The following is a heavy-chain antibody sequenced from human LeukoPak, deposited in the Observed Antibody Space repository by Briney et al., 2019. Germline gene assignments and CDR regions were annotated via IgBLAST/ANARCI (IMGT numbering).Heavy chain of an antibody. CDR3: ARGWGSSSSERNYYGMDV. V-gene: IGHV3-30-3*01. CDR1: GFTFSSYA. J-gene: IGHJ6*02. D-gene: IGHD6-6*01. Sequence: GGSLRLSCAASGFTFSSYAMHWVRQAPGKGLEWVAVISYDGSNKYYADSVKGRFTISRDNSKNTLYLQMNSLRAEDTAVYYCARGWGSSSSERNYYGMDVWGQGTTVTVSS. CDR2: ISYDGSNK.